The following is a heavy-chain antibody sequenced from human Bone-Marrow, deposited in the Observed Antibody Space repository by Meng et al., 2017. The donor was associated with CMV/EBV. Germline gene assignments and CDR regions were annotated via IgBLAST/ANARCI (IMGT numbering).Heavy chain of an antibody. CDR2: IIPILGIA. V-gene: IGHV1-69*04. CDR1: GGTFSSYT. CDR3: ARDVEQLLSGGYSSSAFDY. J-gene: IGHJ4*01. Sequence: SVKVSCKASGGTFSSYTISWVRQAPGQGLEWMGRIIPILGIANYAQKFQGRVTITADKSTSTAYMELSSLRSEDTAVYYCARDVEQLLSGGYSSSAFDYWGQERWSPSPQ. D-gene: IGHD6-13*01.